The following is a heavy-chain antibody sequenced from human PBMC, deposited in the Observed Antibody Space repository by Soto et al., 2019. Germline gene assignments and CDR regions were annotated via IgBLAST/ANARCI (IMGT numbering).Heavy chain of an antibody. CDR3: ARGKSIFYGMDV. CDR1: GFTFSDYY. D-gene: IGHD2-15*01. J-gene: IGHJ6*02. V-gene: IGHV3-11*01. CDR2: ISSSATII. Sequence: QVQLVESGGRLVKPGGSLRLSCAASGFTFSDYYISWIRQAPGKGLEWVSYISSSATIIYHADSVKGRFTISRDNAKNSLFLQMNSLRAEDTAVYYCARGKSIFYGMDVWGQGTTVTVSS.